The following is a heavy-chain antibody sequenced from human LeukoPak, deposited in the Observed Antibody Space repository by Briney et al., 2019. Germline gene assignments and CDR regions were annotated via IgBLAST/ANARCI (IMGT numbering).Heavy chain of an antibody. CDR1: GFTFSSYG. CDR2: IWYDGSNK. V-gene: IGHV3-33*06. Sequence: PGGSLRLSCAASGFTFSSYGMHWVRQAPGKGLEWVAVIWYDGSNKYYADSVNGRFTISRDNSKNTLYLQMNRLRADDTAVYYCGKLKSSGYIIEYWGQGTLVTVSS. D-gene: IGHD3-22*01. CDR3: GKLKSSGYIIEY. J-gene: IGHJ4*02.